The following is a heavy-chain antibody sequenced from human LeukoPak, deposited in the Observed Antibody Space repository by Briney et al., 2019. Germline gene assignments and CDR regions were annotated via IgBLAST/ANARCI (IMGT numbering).Heavy chain of an antibody. V-gene: IGHV4-34*01. D-gene: IGHD3-10*01. CDR3: ARHLLGSGSNYYYYYMDV. CDR2: INHSGST. CDR1: GGSFSGYY. J-gene: IGHJ6*03. Sequence: SETLSLTCAVYGGSFSGYYWSWIRQPPGKGLEWIGEINHSGSTNYNPSLKSRVTISVDTSKNQFSLKLSSVTAADTAVYYCARHLLGSGSNYYYYYMDVWGKGTTVTISS.